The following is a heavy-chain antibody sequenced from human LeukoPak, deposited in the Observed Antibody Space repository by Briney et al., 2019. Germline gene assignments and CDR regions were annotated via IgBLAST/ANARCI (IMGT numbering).Heavy chain of an antibody. CDR2: INHSGST. CDR3: ARGGSSGWYGLFDY. Sequence: PSETLSLTCAVYGGSFSGYYWSWVRQPPGKGLEWIGEINHSGSTNYNPSLKSRVTISVDTTKNQFSLKLSSVTAADTAVYYCARGGSSGWYGLFDYWGQGTLVTVSS. V-gene: IGHV4-34*01. D-gene: IGHD6-19*01. CDR1: GGSFSGYY. J-gene: IGHJ4*02.